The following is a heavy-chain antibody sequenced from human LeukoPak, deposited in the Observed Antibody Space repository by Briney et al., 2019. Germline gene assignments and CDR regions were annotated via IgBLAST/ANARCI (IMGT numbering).Heavy chain of an antibody. V-gene: IGHV3-48*04. CDR2: ISSSGNII. J-gene: IGHJ2*01. D-gene: IGHD2-15*01. CDR3: ARGWELLSWWYFDL. Sequence: QPGGSLRLSCAASGFTFSSYNINWVRQAPGKGLEWVSYISSSGNIISNADSVKGRFTISRDNAKNSLYLQMNSLRSEDTAVYYCARGWELLSWWYFDLWGRGTPVTVSS. CDR1: GFTFSSYN.